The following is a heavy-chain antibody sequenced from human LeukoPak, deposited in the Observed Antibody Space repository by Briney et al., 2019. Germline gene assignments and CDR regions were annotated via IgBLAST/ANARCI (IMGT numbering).Heavy chain of an antibody. CDR2: ISFGGNNQ. V-gene: IGHV3-30*03. J-gene: IGHJ6*02. CDR1: GFTFSNYG. CDR3: ARGSQGYCSGGSCYYYYYGMDV. Sequence: GRSLRLSCAASGFTFSNYGMHWVRQAPGKGLDWVAVISFGGNNQYYADSVKGRFTISRDNSKNTLYLQMNSLRAEDTAVYYCARGSQGYCSGGSCYYYYYGMDVWGQGTTVTVSS. D-gene: IGHD2-15*01.